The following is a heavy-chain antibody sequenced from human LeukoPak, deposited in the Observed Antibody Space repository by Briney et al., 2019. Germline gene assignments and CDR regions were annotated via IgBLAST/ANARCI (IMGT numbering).Heavy chain of an antibody. V-gene: IGHV1-18*01. CDR2: ISAYNGNT. Sequence: AASVKVSCKASGGTFSSYAISWVRQAPGQGLEWMGWISAYNGNTNYAQKVQGRVTMTTDTSTSTAYMELRSLRSDDTAVYYCARVSGDTGFIDYWGQGTLVTVSS. J-gene: IGHJ4*02. D-gene: IGHD7-27*01. CDR1: GGTFSSYA. CDR3: ARVSGDTGFIDY.